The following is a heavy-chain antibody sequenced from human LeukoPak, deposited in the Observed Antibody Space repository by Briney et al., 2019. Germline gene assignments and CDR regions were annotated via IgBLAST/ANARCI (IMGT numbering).Heavy chain of an antibody. CDR2: IKQDGSVK. Sequence: GGSLRLSCEASGFTLTDNWMSWVRQAPGKGLEWLANIKQDGSVKYYVDSVKGRFTISRDNAKNSLFPQMNSLRAEDTAVYYCARDVGWDSSLVTTTRSDYWGQGTLVTVSS. CDR3: ARDVGWDSSLVTTTRSDY. J-gene: IGHJ4*02. V-gene: IGHV3-7*01. CDR1: GFTLTDNW. D-gene: IGHD2-21*02.